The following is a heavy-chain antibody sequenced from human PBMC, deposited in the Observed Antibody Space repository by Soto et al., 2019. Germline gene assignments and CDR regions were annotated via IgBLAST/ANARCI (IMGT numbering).Heavy chain of an antibody. J-gene: IGHJ6*02. CDR3: ARGTTVTTSFYPYYYYCGMDV. V-gene: IGHV1-3*01. D-gene: IGHD4-17*01. Sequence: QVQLVQSGAEVKKPGASVKVSCKASGYTFTSYALHWVRQAPGQRLEWMGWINAGNGNTKYSQKFQGRVTITRDTSASTAYMELSSLRSEDTAVYYCARGTTVTTSFYPYYYYCGMDVWGQGTTVTVSS. CDR2: INAGNGNT. CDR1: GYTFTSYA.